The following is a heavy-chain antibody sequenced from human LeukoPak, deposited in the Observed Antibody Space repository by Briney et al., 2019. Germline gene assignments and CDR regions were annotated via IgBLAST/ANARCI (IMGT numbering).Heavy chain of an antibody. J-gene: IGHJ5*02. D-gene: IGHD3-10*01. CDR2: IYYSGNT. CDR1: GGSISSDY. V-gene: IGHV4-59*01. Sequence: RSSETLSLTCSVSGGSISSDYWSWIRQPPGKGLEWIGYIYYSGNTNYNSSLESRVTISVDTSKNQFSLRLNSVTAADTAVYYCVRGRAWFDPWGQGTLVTVSS. CDR3: VRGRAWFDP.